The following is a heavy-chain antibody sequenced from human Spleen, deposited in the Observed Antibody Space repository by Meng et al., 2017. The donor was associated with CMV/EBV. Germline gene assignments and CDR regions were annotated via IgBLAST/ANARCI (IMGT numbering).Heavy chain of an antibody. CDR3: AKEGRWFGEAYDY. V-gene: IGHV3-23*01. D-gene: IGHD3-10*01. CDR1: GFTFCTFA. Sequence: ASGFTFCTFASRCVRRARGAGVEWVSAIGCSGGSTCYADYVKGRFTIARDNSKSTLYLKINSLTAEDSAVYSCAKEGRWFGEAYDYWGQGTLVTVSS. CDR2: IGCSGGST. J-gene: IGHJ4*02.